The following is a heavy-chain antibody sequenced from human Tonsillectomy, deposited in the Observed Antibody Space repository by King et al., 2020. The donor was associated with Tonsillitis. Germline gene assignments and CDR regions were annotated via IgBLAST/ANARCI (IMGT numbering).Heavy chain of an antibody. V-gene: IGHV4-38-2*01. CDR2: IYHSGST. J-gene: IGHJ4*02. D-gene: IGHD1-26*01. Sequence: LQLQESGPGLVKPSETLSLTCAVSGYSISSGYYWGWIRQPPGKGLEWIGSIYHSGSTYYNPSLKSRVTISVDTSKNQFSLKLSSVTAADTAVYYCASSDVGSFDYWGQGTLVTVSS. CDR3: ASSDVGSFDY. CDR1: GYSISSGYY.